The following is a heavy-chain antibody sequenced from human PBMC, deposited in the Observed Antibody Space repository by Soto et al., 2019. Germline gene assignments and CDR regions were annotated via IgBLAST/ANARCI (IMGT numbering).Heavy chain of an antibody. J-gene: IGHJ6*02. D-gene: IGHD2-2*01. V-gene: IGHV5-10-1*01. CDR1: GYSFTSYW. CDR3: ARELANIVVVPAAMDYYGMDV. CDR2: IDPSDSYT. Sequence: GESLKISCKGSGYSFTSYWISWVRQMPGKGLEWMGRIDPSDSYTNYSPSFQGHVTISADKSISTAYLQWSSLKASDTAMYYCARELANIVVVPAAMDYYGMDVWGQGTTVTVSS.